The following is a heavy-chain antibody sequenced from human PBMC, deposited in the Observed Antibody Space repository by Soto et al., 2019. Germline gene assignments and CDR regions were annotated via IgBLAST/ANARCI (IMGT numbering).Heavy chain of an antibody. CDR1: GGSISSGGYS. Sequence: LSLTFAVSGGSISSGGYSWSWIRQPPGKGLEWIGYIYHSGSTYYNPSLKSRVTISVDRSKNQFSLKLSSVTAADTAVYYCAGGEDGYNLAYWGQGTLVTVSS. D-gene: IGHD5-12*01. CDR2: IYHSGST. CDR3: AGGEDGYNLAY. V-gene: IGHV4-30-2*01. J-gene: IGHJ4*02.